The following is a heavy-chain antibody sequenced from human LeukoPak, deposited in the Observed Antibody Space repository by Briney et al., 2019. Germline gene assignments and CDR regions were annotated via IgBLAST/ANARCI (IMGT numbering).Heavy chain of an antibody. CDR3: TTGVL. CDR2: IKSETDGGTT. CDR1: GFTFSSYG. D-gene: IGHD3-10*01. V-gene: IGHV3-15*01. J-gene: IGHJ4*02. Sequence: GGSLRLSCAASGFTFSSYGMSWVRQAPGKGLEWVGRIKSETDGGTTDYVALVKGRFTISGDDSKNTLYLQMNSLKTEDTAVYYCTTGVLWGQGTLVTVSS.